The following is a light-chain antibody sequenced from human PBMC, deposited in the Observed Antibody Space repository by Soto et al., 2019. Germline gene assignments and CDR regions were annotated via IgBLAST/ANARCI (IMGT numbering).Light chain of an antibody. CDR2: SAS. V-gene: IGKV3-15*01. CDR3: QQYNNWLIT. Sequence: EIVMTQSPATLSVSPGQRSTLSCRASQSVGSKLAWYQQKPGQAPRLLIYSASTRATGIPARFSGSGSGTEFTLTISSLQSEDFAVYYCQQYNNWLITFGQGTRLEIK. J-gene: IGKJ5*01. CDR1: QSVGSK.